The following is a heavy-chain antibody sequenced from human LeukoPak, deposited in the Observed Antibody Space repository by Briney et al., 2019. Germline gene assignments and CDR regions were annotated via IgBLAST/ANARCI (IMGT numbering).Heavy chain of an antibody. Sequence: SETLSLTCTVSGGSISSYYWSWIRQPPGKGLEWIGYIYYSGSTNYNPSLKSRVTISIDTSKNQFSLKLSSVTAADTAVYYCARAEYYFDYWGQGTLVTVSS. J-gene: IGHJ4*02. CDR2: IYYSGST. V-gene: IGHV4-59*01. CDR3: ARAEYYFDY. CDR1: GGSISSYY.